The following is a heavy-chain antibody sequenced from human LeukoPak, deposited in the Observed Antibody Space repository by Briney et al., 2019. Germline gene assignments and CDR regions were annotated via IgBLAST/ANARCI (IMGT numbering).Heavy chain of an antibody. CDR3: ASRYYYDSSGYWNGVNGMDV. CDR1: GFTFSSYS. Sequence: GGSLRLSCAASGFTFSSYSMNWVRQAPGKGLEWVSSISSSSSYIYYADSVKGRFTISRDNAKNSLYLQMNSLRAEDTAVYYCASRYYYDSSGYWNGVNGMDVWGQGTTVTVSS. V-gene: IGHV3-21*01. J-gene: IGHJ6*02. CDR2: ISSSSSYI. D-gene: IGHD3-22*01.